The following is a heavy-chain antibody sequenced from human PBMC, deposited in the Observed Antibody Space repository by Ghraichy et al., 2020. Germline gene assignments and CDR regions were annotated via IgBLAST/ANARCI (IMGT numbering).Heavy chain of an antibody. CDR3: ARGARGPTITMIGWTHSDY. V-gene: IGHV3-66*02. D-gene: IGHD3-22*01. J-gene: IGHJ4*02. Sequence: GGSLRLSCAASGFTVSSNYMSWVRQAPGKGLEWVSVIYSGGSTYYADSVKGRFTISRDNSKNTLYLQMNSLRAEDTAVYYCARGARGPTITMIGWTHSDYWGQGTLVTVSS. CDR2: IYSGGST. CDR1: GFTVSSNY.